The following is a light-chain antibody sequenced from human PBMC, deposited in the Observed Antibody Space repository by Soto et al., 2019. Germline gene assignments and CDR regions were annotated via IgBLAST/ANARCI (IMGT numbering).Light chain of an antibody. CDR2: WAS. J-gene: IGKJ1*01. V-gene: IGKV4-1*01. Sequence: DIVMTQSPDSLAVSLGERATINCKSSQSVLYSSNNKNYFAWYQQKPGQPPKLIIYWASTRESGVPARFSGSGSGTDFTLTISSMQAEDVAVYYCQQHYKSPWTFGQGTKVEIK. CDR1: QSVLYSSNNKNY. CDR3: QQHYKSPWT.